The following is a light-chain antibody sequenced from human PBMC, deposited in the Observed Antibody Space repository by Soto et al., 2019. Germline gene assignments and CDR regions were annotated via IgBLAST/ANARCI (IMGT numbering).Light chain of an antibody. V-gene: IGLV1-40*01. J-gene: IGLJ1*01. CDR2: GNS. CDR3: QSYDSSSAEV. Sequence: QSVLTQPPSVSGAPGQRVTISCTGSSSNIGAGYDVHWYQQLPGTAPKLLIYGNSNRPSGVPDRFSGSKSGTSASLAITGLQAEDEADYYCQSYDSSSAEVFGTGTKVTVL. CDR1: SSNIGAGYD.